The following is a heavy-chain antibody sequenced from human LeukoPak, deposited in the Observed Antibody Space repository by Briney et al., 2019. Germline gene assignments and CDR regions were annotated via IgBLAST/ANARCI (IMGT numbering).Heavy chain of an antibody. CDR1: GFTFSSYW. Sequence: GRSLRLSCVASGFTFSSYWMSWVRQAPGKGLEWVANIKKDGSEKYYVDSVKGRFTISRDNAKNTLYLQMNSLRVEDTAVYYCARDFMYSITCAGCWGQGTLVTVSS. CDR2: IKKDGSEK. CDR3: ARDFMYSITCAGC. J-gene: IGHJ4*02. V-gene: IGHV3-7*01. D-gene: IGHD6-13*01.